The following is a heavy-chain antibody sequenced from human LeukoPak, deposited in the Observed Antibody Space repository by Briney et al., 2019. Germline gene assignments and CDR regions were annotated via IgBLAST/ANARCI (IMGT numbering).Heavy chain of an antibody. CDR2: ISAYNGNT. Sequence: ASVKVSCKASGYTFTSYGISWVRQAPGQGLEWMGWISAYNGNTNYAQKLQGRVTMTTDTSTSTAYMELRSLRSDDTAVYYCKSIYCSSTSCAPGAFDIWGQGTMVTVSS. J-gene: IGHJ3*02. D-gene: IGHD2-2*01. V-gene: IGHV1-18*01. CDR3: KSIYCSSTSCAPGAFDI. CDR1: GYTFTSYG.